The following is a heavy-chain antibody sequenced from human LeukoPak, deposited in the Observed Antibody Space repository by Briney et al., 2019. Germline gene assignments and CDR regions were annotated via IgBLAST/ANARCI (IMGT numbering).Heavy chain of an antibody. CDR2: IYHSGST. V-gene: IGHV4-30-2*01. Sequence: PSQTLSLTCAVSGGSISSGGYSWSWIRQPPGKGLEWIGYIYHSGSTYYNPSLKSRVTISVDRSKNQFSLKLSSVTAADTAVYYCARVRFGELEGMDVWGQGTTVTVSS. CDR1: GGSISSGGYS. J-gene: IGHJ6*02. CDR3: ARVRFGELEGMDV. D-gene: IGHD3-10*01.